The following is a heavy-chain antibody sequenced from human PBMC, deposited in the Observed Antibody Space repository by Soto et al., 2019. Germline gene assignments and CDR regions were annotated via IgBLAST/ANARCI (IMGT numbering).Heavy chain of an antibody. D-gene: IGHD2-21*02. J-gene: IGHJ6*02. CDR3: AREDDGGDRDYYGLDV. CDR1: GGSISYEYYH. Sequence: QVQLQQSGPGLVKPSQTLSLTCTVSGGSISYEYYHWTWIRQSPGKGLEWIGYIHYSGSIIYNPSFKSRVTISVDTSKNRFSLQLGSVTAADTAVYFCAREDDGGDRDYYGLDVWGQGTTVTVSS. V-gene: IGHV4-30-4*08. CDR2: IHYSGSI.